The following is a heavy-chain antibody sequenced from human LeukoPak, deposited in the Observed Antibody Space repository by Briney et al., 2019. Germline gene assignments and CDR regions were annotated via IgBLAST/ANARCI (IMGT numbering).Heavy chain of an antibody. J-gene: IGHJ4*02. D-gene: IGHD2-15*01. Sequence: SETLSLTRTVSGASINSHYWSWIRQPAGKGLEWIGRIYISGSTNYNSSLQSRVTMSVDTSQNQFSLKLTSVTAADTAVYYCARALNPLPGTYYFDYWGQGTLVTVSS. CDR2: IYISGST. V-gene: IGHV4-4*07. CDR1: GASINSHY. CDR3: ARALNPLPGTYYFDY.